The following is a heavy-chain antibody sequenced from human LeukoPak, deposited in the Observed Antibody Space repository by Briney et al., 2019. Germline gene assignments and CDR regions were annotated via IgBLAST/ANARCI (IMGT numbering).Heavy chain of an antibody. CDR1: GGSISSSSYY. CDR3: ARDLPSYGSGKPTDY. Sequence: SETLSLTCTVSGGSISSSSYYWGWIRQPPGKGLEWIGSIYYSGSTYYNPSLKSRVTISVDTSKNQFSLKLSSVTAADTAVYYCARDLPSYGSGKPTDYWGQGTLVTVSS. D-gene: IGHD3-10*01. J-gene: IGHJ4*02. CDR2: IYYSGST. V-gene: IGHV4-39*07.